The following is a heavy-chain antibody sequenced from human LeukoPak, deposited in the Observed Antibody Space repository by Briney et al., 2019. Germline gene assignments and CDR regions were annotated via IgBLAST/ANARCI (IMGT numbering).Heavy chain of an antibody. D-gene: IGHD5-12*01. CDR3: ARHGFSDKIRTWFDH. CDR1: SASIRSSGYY. CDR2: IYESGIT. V-gene: IGHV4-39*01. Sequence: PEPLSLPCTAPSASIRSSGYYSGWIRQPPGKGVECIVSIYESGITYFNAALKIRVTIVVYTYKNQFSRKLSSVSAADTAVYYCARHGFSDKIRTWFDHGGEETLVSVSS. J-gene: IGHJ5*02.